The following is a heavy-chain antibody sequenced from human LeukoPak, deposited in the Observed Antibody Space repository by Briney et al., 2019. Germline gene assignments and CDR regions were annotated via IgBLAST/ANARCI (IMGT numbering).Heavy chain of an antibody. Sequence: GGSLRLSCAASGFTFSSASMSWVRQAPGKGLEWVSSISGSDGGTHYVESVKGRFTISRDNSKNTLYLQINSLRVEDTAVCYCAKNLWDTTGWFFDKWGQGTLVTVSS. V-gene: IGHV3-23*01. CDR1: GFTFSSAS. D-gene: IGHD6-19*01. CDR2: ISGSDGGT. J-gene: IGHJ4*02. CDR3: AKNLWDTTGWFFDK.